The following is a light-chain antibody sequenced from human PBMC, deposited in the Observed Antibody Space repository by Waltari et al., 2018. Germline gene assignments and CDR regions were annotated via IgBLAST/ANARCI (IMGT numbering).Light chain of an antibody. CDR2: AAS. V-gene: IGKV1-27*01. Sequence: DIQMTQSPSSLSASVGDRVTITCRASQGNSNYLAWYQQKPGKVPKLLIYAASTLQSGVPSRFSGSGSGTDFTLTISTLQPEDVATYYCQNYNSAPLTFGPGTKVEIK. J-gene: IGKJ3*01. CDR3: QNYNSAPLT. CDR1: QGNSNY.